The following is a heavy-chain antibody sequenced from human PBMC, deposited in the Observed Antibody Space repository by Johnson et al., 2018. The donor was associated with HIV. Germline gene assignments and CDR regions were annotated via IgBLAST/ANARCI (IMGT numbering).Heavy chain of an antibody. CDR1: GFTFSSYD. CDR2: FGTAGDT. Sequence: MQLVESGGGLVQPGGSLRLSCAASGFTFSSYDMHWVRHVRGKGLEWVSCFGTAGDTYYAGSVKGRFTISRENAKNALYLQMNSLRAGDTAVYYCARENPFGGDYAAFDMWGQGTMVTVSS. D-gene: IGHD4-17*01. J-gene: IGHJ3*02. V-gene: IGHV3-13*01. CDR3: ARENPFGGDYAAFDM.